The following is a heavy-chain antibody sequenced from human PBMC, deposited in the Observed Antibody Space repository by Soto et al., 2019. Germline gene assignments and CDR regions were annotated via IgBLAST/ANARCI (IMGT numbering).Heavy chain of an antibody. V-gene: IGHV3-30*18. J-gene: IGHJ4*02. CDR2: ISYDGTDE. CDR3: AKQESDWTDHFDY. Sequence: QVQLVESGGGVVQPGRSLRLSCAASGFSFSSYGMHWVRQAPGKGLEWVSMISYDGTDEYYADSVKGRFTISRDNSKNAVYLQMNSLRPEDKAVYYGAKQESDWTDHFDYWGQGTLVTVSS. D-gene: IGHD1-1*01. CDR1: GFSFSSYG.